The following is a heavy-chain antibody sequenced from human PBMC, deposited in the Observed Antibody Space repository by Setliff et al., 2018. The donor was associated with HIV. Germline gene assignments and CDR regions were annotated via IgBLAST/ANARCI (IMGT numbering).Heavy chain of an antibody. Sequence: ASVKVSCKASGYTFTSYFLHWVRQAPGQGLEWMGCINPSTGVTNSTQHFQGRVTMTRDTSIDTAYMEVSRLKSDDTAVYFCARGYYTFWSGSDHFDSWGQGTLVTVSS. CDR1: GYTFTSYF. CDR3: ARGYYTFWSGSDHFDS. J-gene: IGHJ4*02. V-gene: IGHV1-2*02. D-gene: IGHD3-3*01. CDR2: INPSTGVT.